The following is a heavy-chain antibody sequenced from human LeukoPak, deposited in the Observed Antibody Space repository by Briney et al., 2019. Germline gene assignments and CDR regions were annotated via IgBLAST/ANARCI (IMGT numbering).Heavy chain of an antibody. Sequence: GGSLRLSCAASGFTFSSYAMSWVRQAPGKGLEWVSAISGSGGSTYYADFVKGRFTISRDNSKNTLYLQMNSLRAEDTAVYYCVKDQGYPGFPSVFDYWGQGTLVTVSS. J-gene: IGHJ4*02. CDR3: VKDQGYPGFPSVFDY. CDR1: GFTFSSYA. D-gene: IGHD2-15*01. CDR2: ISGSGGST. V-gene: IGHV3-23*01.